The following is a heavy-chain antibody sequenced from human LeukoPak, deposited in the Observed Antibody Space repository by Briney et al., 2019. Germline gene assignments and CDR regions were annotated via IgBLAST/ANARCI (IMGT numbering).Heavy chain of an antibody. V-gene: IGHV3-43D*03. CDR3: AKDIGGRITMVRGELDY. J-gene: IGHJ4*02. CDR2: ISWDGGST. CDR1: GFTFRNYL. Sequence: GGSLRLSCAASGFTFRNYLMNWVRQAPGKGLGWVSLISWDGGSTYYADSVKGRFTISRDNSKNSLYLQMNSLRAEDTALYYCAKDIGGRITMVRGELDYWGQGTLVTVSS. D-gene: IGHD3-10*01.